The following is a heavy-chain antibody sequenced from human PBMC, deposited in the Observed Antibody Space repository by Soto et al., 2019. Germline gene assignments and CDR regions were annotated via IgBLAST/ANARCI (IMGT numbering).Heavy chain of an antibody. Sequence: GGSLRLSCAASGFSFSTYPMTWVRQAPGKRLEGVSSISGSGGDTYYIDSVKGRFTISRDNSKNTVYLQMNSLRAEDTAVYYCAKILSTVTTYYYGMDVWGQGTTVTVSS. D-gene: IGHD4-17*01. CDR2: ISGSGGDT. CDR1: GFSFSTYP. J-gene: IGHJ6*02. CDR3: AKILSTVTTYYYGMDV. V-gene: IGHV3-23*01.